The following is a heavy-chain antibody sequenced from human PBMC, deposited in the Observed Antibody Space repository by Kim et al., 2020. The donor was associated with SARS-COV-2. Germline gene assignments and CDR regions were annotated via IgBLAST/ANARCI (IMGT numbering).Heavy chain of an antibody. CDR3: ARVITMIVGFDY. J-gene: IGHJ4*02. V-gene: IGHV1-3*01. D-gene: IGHD3-22*01. Sequence: NYSQKFQGRVTITRDTSASTAYMELSSLRSEDTAVYYCARVITMIVGFDYWGQGTLVTVSS.